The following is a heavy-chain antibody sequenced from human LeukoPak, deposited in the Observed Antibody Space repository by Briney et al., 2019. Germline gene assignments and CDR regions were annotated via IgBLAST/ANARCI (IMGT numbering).Heavy chain of an antibody. V-gene: IGHV4-61*02. Sequence: PSETLSLTCTVSGGSIRSGSYYWSWIRQSAGKGLEGIGRIYSSGSSNNYNPSLMSRVTISVDTSKNQFSLKLSSVTAADTAVYYCARLTTGTTPRAHYFYYYMDVWGKGTTVTVSS. CDR3: ARLTTGTTPRAHYFYYYMDV. CDR1: GGSIRSGSYY. D-gene: IGHD1-1*01. J-gene: IGHJ6*03. CDR2: IYSSGSSN.